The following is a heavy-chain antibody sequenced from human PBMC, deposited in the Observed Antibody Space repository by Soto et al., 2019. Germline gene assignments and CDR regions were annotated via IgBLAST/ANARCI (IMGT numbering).Heavy chain of an antibody. CDR1: GYTFTSYA. V-gene: IGHV1-3*01. CDR3: ARSIAAAGRAGKDY. J-gene: IGHJ4*02. CDR2: INAGNGNT. Sequence: ASVKVTCKTSGYTFTSYAMHWVRQAPGQRLEWMGWINAGNGNTKYSQKFQGRVTITRDTSASTAYMELSSLRSEDTAVYYCARSIAAAGRAGKDYWGQGTLVTVSS. D-gene: IGHD6-13*01.